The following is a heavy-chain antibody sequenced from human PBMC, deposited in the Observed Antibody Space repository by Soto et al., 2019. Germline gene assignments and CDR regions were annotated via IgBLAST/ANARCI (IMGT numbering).Heavy chain of an antibody. CDR3: ARMATSGTLNWFDP. J-gene: IGHJ5*02. Sequence: SVKVSCKASGYTFGNNDISWVRQATGQGLEWMGWMNPNSGNTGCAQKFQGRVTMTRNTSMTTAYLELSSLRSDDTAIYYCARMATSGTLNWFDPWGQGTLVTVSS. V-gene: IGHV1-8*01. CDR2: MNPNSGNT. CDR1: GYTFGNND.